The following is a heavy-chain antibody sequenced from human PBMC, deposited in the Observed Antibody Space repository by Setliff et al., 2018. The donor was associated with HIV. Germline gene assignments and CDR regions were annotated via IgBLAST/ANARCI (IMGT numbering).Heavy chain of an antibody. CDR1: GFTFRNYK. J-gene: IGHJ4*02. Sequence: PGGSLRLSCAASGFTFRNYKMNWVRQAPGKGLEWVSSINIGRGDKFYADSVQGRFTISRDNAKNSLYLQMDGLRAEDTAVYYCMRWGLPYAIDYWGQGMLVTVSS. CDR3: MRWGLPYAIDY. V-gene: IGHV3-21*01. CDR2: INIGRGDK. D-gene: IGHD2-21*02.